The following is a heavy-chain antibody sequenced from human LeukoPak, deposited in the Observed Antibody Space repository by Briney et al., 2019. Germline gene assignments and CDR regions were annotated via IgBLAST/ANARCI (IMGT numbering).Heavy chain of an antibody. V-gene: IGHV1-18*01. CDR3: ARDEDYGISVNVDY. CDR2: ISTYNGNT. CDR1: VYSFGLYG. J-gene: IGHJ4*02. Sequence: ASMKPSCKPSVYSFGLYGISWVRQAPGHRPEWMGWISTYNGNTKSAKTCQARVTMTTDKSTSTAYMELRSLRSDDTAVYYCARDEDYGISVNVDYWGQGTLVTVSS. D-gene: IGHD4-17*01.